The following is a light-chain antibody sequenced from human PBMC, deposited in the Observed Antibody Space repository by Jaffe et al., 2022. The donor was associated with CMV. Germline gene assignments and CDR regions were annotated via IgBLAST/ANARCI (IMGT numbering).Light chain of an antibody. V-gene: IGLV2-14*03. Sequence: QSALTQPASVSGSPGQSITISCTGTSSDVGGYDYVSWYQQHPGKAPKLMIYDVSNRPSGVSNRFSGSKSGNTASLTLSGLQAEDEADYYCSSYTGSSTLVIFGGGTKLTVL. CDR1: SSDVGGYDY. CDR2: DVS. CDR3: SSYTGSSTLVI. J-gene: IGLJ2*01.